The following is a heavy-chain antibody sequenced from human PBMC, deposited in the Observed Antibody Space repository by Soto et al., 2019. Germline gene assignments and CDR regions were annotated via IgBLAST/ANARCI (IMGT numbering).Heavy chain of an antibody. D-gene: IGHD1-7*01. CDR2: ISAYNGNT. Sequence: ASVKVSCKASGYTFTSYGISWVRQAPGQGLEWMGWISAYNGNTNYAQKLQGRVTMTTDTSTSTAYMELRSLRSDDTAVYYCAREGITGTKFVGMDVWGKGTTVTVSS. CDR1: GYTFTSYG. V-gene: IGHV1-18*04. CDR3: AREGITGTKFVGMDV. J-gene: IGHJ6*04.